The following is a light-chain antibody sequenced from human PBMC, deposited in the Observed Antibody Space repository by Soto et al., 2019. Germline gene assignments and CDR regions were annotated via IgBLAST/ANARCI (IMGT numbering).Light chain of an antibody. V-gene: IGKV1-39*01. CDR2: DES. CDR1: QDIDIY. CDR3: QQSYRTPYT. J-gene: IGKJ2*01. Sequence: TQMTQSPSSLSASVGDRVTITCRASQDIDIYLSWYQQKPGKVPKLLIYDESTLQSGVPSRFSGSGSGTGFTLTINNLQPEDFATYYCQQSYRTPYTFGQGTKVDIK.